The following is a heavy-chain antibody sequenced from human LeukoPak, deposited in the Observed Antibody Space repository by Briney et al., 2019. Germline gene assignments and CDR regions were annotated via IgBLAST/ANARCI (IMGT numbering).Heavy chain of an antibody. Sequence: SSETLSLTCTVSGYSISSGYYWGWIRQAPGKGLEWVANIKQDGSEKYYVDSVKGRFTISRDNAKNSLYLQMNSLRAEDTAVYYCARTPLGAAALEGYWGQGTLVTVSS. CDR1: GYSISSGYY. CDR2: IKQDGSEK. J-gene: IGHJ4*02. V-gene: IGHV3-7*01. CDR3: ARTPLGAAALEGY. D-gene: IGHD6-13*01.